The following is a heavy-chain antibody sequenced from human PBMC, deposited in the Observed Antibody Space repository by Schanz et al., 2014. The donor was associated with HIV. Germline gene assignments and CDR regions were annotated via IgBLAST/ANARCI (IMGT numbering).Heavy chain of an antibody. CDR3: ARRSTIVGATETFDI. V-gene: IGHV4-59*05. J-gene: IGHJ3*02. Sequence: QVQLQESGPGLVKPSETLSLTCIVSGGSIRNYFWSWIRQPAGEGLEWIGTIYYSGSTYYNPSLKARVPLSVDPSKTQFSLILSSVTAADTAVYYCARRSTIVGATETFDIWGQGTMVTVSS. CDR2: IYYSGST. D-gene: IGHD1-26*01. CDR1: GGSIRNYF.